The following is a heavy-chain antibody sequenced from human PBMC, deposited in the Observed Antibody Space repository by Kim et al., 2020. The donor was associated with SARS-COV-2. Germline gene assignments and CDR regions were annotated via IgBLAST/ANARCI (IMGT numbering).Heavy chain of an antibody. V-gene: IGHV3-23*01. J-gene: IGHJ4*02. Sequence: GGSLRLSCAGSGFTFSSYAMSWVRQAPGKGLEWVSAISGTSGSTYYADSVKGRFAISRDNSRNTLYLHMNSLRDEDTDVYYCARGNDGSGSFYSPFDHWGQGTLVTVSS. D-gene: IGHD3-10*01. CDR3: ARGNDGSGSFYSPFDH. CDR2: ISGTSGST. CDR1: GFTFSSYA.